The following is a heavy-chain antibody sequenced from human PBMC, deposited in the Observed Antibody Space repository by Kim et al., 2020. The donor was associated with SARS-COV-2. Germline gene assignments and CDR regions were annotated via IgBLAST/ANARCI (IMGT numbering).Heavy chain of an antibody. CDR2: INPSGGST. D-gene: IGHD3-10*01. CDR3: ARTLYGSGPPNWFDP. J-gene: IGHJ5*02. CDR1: GYTFTSYY. V-gene: IGHV1-46*01. Sequence: ASVKVSCKASGYTFTSYYMHWVRQAPGQGLEWMGIINPSGGSTSYAQKFQGRVTMTRDTSTSTVYMELSSLRSEDTAVYYCARTLYGSGPPNWFDPWGQGTLVTVSS.